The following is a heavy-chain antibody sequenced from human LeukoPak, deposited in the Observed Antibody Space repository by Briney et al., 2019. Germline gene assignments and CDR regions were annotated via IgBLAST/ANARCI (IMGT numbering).Heavy chain of an antibody. CDR3: ARSFSEKYYFES. V-gene: IGHV4-61*02. Sequence: SETLSLTCTVSGDSISRGRYYWSWVRQPAGKELEWIGRIYASGKTDYNPYTPSLKSRVTMSLDTSKNQVSLYLTSVTAADTAMYFCARSFSEKYYFESWGQGTLVTVSS. CDR2: IYASGKT. D-gene: IGHD1-26*01. J-gene: IGHJ4*02. CDR1: GDSISRGRYY.